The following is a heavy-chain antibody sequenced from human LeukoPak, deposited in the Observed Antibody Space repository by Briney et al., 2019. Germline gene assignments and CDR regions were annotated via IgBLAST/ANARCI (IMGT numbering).Heavy chain of an antibody. D-gene: IGHD6-13*01. CDR1: GYSFTDFY. V-gene: IGHV1-2*02. Sequence: GASVKVSCKASGYSFTDFYMHWVRQAPGQGLEWMGWINPNSGGTNYAQKFQGRVTMTRGTSISTAYMELSRLRSDDTAVYYCAREGGYSSTWSNYWGQGTLVTVSS. CDR2: INPNSGGT. J-gene: IGHJ4*02. CDR3: AREGGYSSTWSNY.